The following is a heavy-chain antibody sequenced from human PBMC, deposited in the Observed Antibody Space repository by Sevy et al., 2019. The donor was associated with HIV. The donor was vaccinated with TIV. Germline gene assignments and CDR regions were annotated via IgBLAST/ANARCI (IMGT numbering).Heavy chain of an antibody. J-gene: IGHJ4*02. D-gene: IGHD2-21*01. CDR1: GFSYSSYG. CDR3: VKEGGGEGGDH. V-gene: IGHV3-30*02. Sequence: GGSLRLSCAASGFSYSSYGMHWVRQAPGKGLEWVAYIQYDGSNKDYPDSVKGRFTISRENSKNTLDRQMNSLRVEDTAVYYCVKEGGGEGGDHWGQGTLVTVSS. CDR2: IQYDGSNK.